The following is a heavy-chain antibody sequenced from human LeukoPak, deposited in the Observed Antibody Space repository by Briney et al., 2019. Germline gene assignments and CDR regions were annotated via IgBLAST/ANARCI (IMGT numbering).Heavy chain of an antibody. CDR3: ARANGGNFLGWYFDL. CDR1: GYSISSGYY. CDR2: IYHSGST. Sequence: SETLSLTCTVSGYSISSGYYWGWIRQPPGKGLEWIGSIYHSGSTYYNPSLKSRVTISVDTSKNQFSLKLSSVTAADTAVYYCARANGGNFLGWYFDLWGRGTLVTVSS. J-gene: IGHJ2*01. V-gene: IGHV4-38-2*02. D-gene: IGHD4-23*01.